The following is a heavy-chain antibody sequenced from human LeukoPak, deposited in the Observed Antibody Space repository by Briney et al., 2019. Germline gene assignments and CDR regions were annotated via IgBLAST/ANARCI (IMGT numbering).Heavy chain of an antibody. D-gene: IGHD6-13*01. CDR3: ARDLIAAAGTIIGSDY. J-gene: IGHJ4*02. CDR1: GYTFTGYY. Sequence: GASVKVSCKASGYTFTGYYMHWVRQAPGQGLEWMGWINPNSGGTNSGQGHHNQGHVISTAYMELSRLRSDDTAVYYCARDLIAAAGTIIGSDYWGQGTLVTVSS. V-gene: IGHV1-2*02. CDR2: INPNSGGT.